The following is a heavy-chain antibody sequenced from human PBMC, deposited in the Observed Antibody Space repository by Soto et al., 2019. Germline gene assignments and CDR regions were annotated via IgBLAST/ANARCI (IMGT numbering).Heavy chain of an antibody. CDR2: ISHSGST. Sequence: XGTLSLTCSVHGRTLIGYYWSWIRQPPGKGLEWIGEISHSGSTNNNASLKSRVTMTVDTSKNQFSLKMNSVTAADTAVYYCAKGTLTPNGWFDPWGQGTLVTVSS. CDR3: AKGTLTPNGWFDP. CDR1: GRTLIGYY. V-gene: IGHV4-34*01. J-gene: IGHJ5*02. D-gene: IGHD2-8*01.